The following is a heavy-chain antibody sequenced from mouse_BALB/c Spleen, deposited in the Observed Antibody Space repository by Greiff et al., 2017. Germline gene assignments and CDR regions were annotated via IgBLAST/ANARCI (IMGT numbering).Heavy chain of an antibody. CDR1: GFTFSSYG. J-gene: IGHJ1*01. D-gene: IGHD1-1*01. CDR2: ISSGGSYT. V-gene: IGHV5-6*01. CDR3: ARHYYGSRGYFDV. Sequence: EVKVVESGGDLVKPGGSLKLSCAASGFTFSSYGMSWVRQTPDKRLEWVATISSGGSYTYYPDSVKGRFTISRDNAKNTLYLQMSSLKSEDTAMYYCARHYYGSRGYFDVWGAGTTVTVSS.